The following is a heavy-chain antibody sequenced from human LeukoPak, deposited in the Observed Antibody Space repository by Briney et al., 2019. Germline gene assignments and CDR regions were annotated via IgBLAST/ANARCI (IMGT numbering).Heavy chain of an antibody. Sequence: GGSLRLSCAASGFTFSSYEMNLVRQAPGKGLEWVSYISSSSSTIYYADSVKGRFTISRDNAKNSLYLQMNSLRAEDTAVYYCARDLDYGANSAFDYWGQGTLVTVSS. CDR1: GFTFSSYE. V-gene: IGHV3-48*01. D-gene: IGHD4-23*01. CDR2: ISSSSSTI. CDR3: ARDLDYGANSAFDY. J-gene: IGHJ4*02.